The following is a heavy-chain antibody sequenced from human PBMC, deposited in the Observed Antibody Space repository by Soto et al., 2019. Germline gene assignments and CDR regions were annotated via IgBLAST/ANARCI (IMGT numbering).Heavy chain of an antibody. CDR2: IIPILGIA. D-gene: IGHD3-22*01. CDR3: ARDLGYDSSGYYYTYYFDY. Sequence: QVQLVQSGAEVKKPGSSVKVSCKASGGTFSSYTISWVRQAPGQGLEWMGRIIPILGIANYAQKFQGRVTITADKSTSTAYMELSSLRSEDTAVYYCARDLGYDSSGYYYTYYFDYWGQGTLVNVSS. CDR1: GGTFSSYT. J-gene: IGHJ4*02. V-gene: IGHV1-69*08.